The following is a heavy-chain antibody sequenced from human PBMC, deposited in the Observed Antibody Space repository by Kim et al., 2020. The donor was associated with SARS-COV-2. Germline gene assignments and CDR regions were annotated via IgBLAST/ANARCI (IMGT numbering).Heavy chain of an antibody. CDR2: VLYDGKNA. V-gene: IGHV3-30*18. J-gene: IGHJ6*02. CDR1: GFTFSRYG. CDR3: VKWGVGYYYGLASDYDGVGADYGMDG. Sequence: GGSLRLSCAASGFTFSRYGMHWVRQAPGKGLECVAVVLYDGKNAFYADSVKGRFTISRDNSKNTLHLQMNSLRAEDTAIYYCVKWGVGYYYGLASDYDGVGADYGMDGWGQGPTVPVSS. D-gene: IGHD3-10*01.